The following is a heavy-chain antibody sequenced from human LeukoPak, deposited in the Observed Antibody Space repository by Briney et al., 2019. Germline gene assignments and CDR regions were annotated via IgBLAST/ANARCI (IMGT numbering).Heavy chain of an antibody. V-gene: IGHV3-48*02. CDR1: GFTFSSYG. D-gene: IGHD5-12*01. Sequence: GGSLGLSCVASGFTFSSYGMNWVRQAPGKRLEWVSYISSSSDSIYYADSVKGRFTISRDNAENSLYLQMNSLRDEDTAVYYCARAMRSGYDYWGQGTLVTVSS. CDR2: ISSSSDSI. J-gene: IGHJ4*02. CDR3: ARAMRSGYDY.